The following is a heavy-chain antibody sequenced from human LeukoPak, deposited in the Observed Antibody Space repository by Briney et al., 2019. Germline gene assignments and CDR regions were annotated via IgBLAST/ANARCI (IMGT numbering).Heavy chain of an antibody. CDR3: ARGRELWWYFDL. CDR1: GGSISSYY. J-gene: IGHJ2*01. D-gene: IGHD2-21*01. Sequence: PSETLSLTCTVSGGSISSYYWSWIRQPPGKGLEWIGYIYYSGSTNYNPSLKSRVTISVDTSKNQSSLKLSSVTAADTAVYYCARGRELWWYFDLWGRGTLVTVSS. V-gene: IGHV4-59*01. CDR2: IYYSGST.